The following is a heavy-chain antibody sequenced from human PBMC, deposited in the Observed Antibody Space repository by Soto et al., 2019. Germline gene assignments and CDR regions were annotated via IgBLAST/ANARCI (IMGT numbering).Heavy chain of an antibody. Sequence: PSETLSLTCTVSGGSISSGGYYWSWIRQHPGKGLEWIGYIYYSGSTYYNPSLKSRVTISVDTSKNQFSLKLSSVTAADTAVYYCARVGRGYSYGYYSYWGQGTLVTVSS. V-gene: IGHV4-31*03. CDR2: IYYSGST. CDR1: GGSISSGGYY. CDR3: ARVGRGYSYGYYSY. D-gene: IGHD5-18*01. J-gene: IGHJ4*02.